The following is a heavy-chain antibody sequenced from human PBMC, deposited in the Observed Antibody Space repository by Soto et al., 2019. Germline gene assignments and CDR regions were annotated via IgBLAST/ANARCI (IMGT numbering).Heavy chain of an antibody. V-gene: IGHV5-10-1*01. CDR2: IDPSDSYT. D-gene: IGHD1-26*01. J-gene: IGHJ6*02. Sequence: GESLKISCKGSGYSFTSYWISWVRQMPGKGLEWMGRIDPSDSYTNYSPSFQGHVTISADKSISTAYLQWSSLKASGTAMYYCARHVWYGGSSYGMDVWGQGTTVTVSS. CDR3: ARHVWYGGSSYGMDV. CDR1: GYSFTSYW.